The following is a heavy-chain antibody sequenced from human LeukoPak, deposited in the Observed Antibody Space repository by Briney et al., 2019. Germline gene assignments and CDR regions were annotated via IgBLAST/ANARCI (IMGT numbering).Heavy chain of an antibody. Sequence: SETLSLTCAVYGGSFSGYYWSWIRQPPGKGLEWIGEINHSGSTNYNPSLKSRVTISVDTSKNQFSLKLSSVTAADTAVYYCARDMQKVGVRGVSLGYYYYMDVWGKGTTVTISS. V-gene: IGHV4-34*01. CDR1: GGSFSGYY. CDR2: INHSGST. J-gene: IGHJ6*03. D-gene: IGHD3-10*01. CDR3: ARDMQKVGVRGVSLGYYYYMDV.